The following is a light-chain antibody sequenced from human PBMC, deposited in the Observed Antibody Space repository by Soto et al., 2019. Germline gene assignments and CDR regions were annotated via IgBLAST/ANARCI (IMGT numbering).Light chain of an antibody. CDR1: RTDVGGYNF. J-gene: IGLJ1*01. CDR3: CSYTTSTTLYV. CDR2: EVS. Sequence: QSALTQPASVSGSPGQSITISCTGTRTDVGGYNFVSWYQQHPGKAPKLIIYEVSNRPSGVSNRFSGSKSDNTASLTISGLQAEDEADYYCCSYTTSTTLYVFGSGTKVTVL. V-gene: IGLV2-14*01.